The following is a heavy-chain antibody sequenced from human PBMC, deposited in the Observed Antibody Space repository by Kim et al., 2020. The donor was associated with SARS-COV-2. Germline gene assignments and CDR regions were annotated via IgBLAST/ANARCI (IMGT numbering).Heavy chain of an antibody. D-gene: IGHD3-10*01. J-gene: IGHJ4*02. CDR3: AHGSSGWFGEFPDY. V-gene: IGHV4-34*01. Sequence: NPSLKSRVTISVDTSKNQFSLTLSSVTAADTAVYYCAHGSSGWFGEFPDYWGQGTLVTVSS.